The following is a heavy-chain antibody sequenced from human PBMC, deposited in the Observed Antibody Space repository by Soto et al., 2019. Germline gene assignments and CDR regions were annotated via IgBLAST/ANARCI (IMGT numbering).Heavy chain of an antibody. CDR1: GFTFSDRY. J-gene: IGHJ4*02. CDR2: TKNKANSYTT. V-gene: IGHV3-72*01. Sequence: GGSLRLSCAASGFTFSDRYMDWVRQAPGKGLEWVGRTKNKANSYTTEYAASVKGRFTISRDYSRDSVYLQMNSLKTDDTAVYYCTIDGAYPGPDFDYWGQGTLVTVSS. D-gene: IGHD3-10*01. CDR3: TIDGAYPGPDFDY.